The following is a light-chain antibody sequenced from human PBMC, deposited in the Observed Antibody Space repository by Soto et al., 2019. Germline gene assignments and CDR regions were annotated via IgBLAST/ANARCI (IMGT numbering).Light chain of an antibody. Sequence: DIQMTQSPSSLSASVGDRVTITCRASQGISNYLAWYQQKPGKVPKLLIYAASTLRSGVPSRFSGSGSGTDFTLTISSLQTEDVATYYCQQYNSAPHTFGQGTKLEIK. J-gene: IGKJ2*01. CDR2: AAS. CDR3: QQYNSAPHT. CDR1: QGISNY. V-gene: IGKV1-27*01.